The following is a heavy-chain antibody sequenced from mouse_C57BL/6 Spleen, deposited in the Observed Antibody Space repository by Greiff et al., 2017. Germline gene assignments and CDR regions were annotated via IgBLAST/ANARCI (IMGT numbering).Heavy chain of an antibody. CDR3: AREGPYYYGSSPYYFDY. V-gene: IGHV1-82*01. CDR2: IYPGDGDT. Sequence: QVQLQQSGPELVKPGASVKISCKASGYAFSSSWMNWVKQRPGKGLEWIGRIYPGDGDTNYNGKFKGKATLTADKSSSTAYMQLSSLTSEDSAVYFCAREGPYYYGSSPYYFDYWGQGTTLTVSS. J-gene: IGHJ2*01. CDR1: GYAFSSSW. D-gene: IGHD1-1*01.